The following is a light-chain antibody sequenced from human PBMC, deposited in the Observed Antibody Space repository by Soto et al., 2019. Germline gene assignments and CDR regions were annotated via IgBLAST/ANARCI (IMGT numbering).Light chain of an antibody. J-gene: IGLJ2*01. V-gene: IGLV2-14*01. Sequence: QSALTQPASVSGSPGQSITISCTGTSSDVGAYNYVSWYQQPPGKAPKVMIYEVSNRPSGVSNRFSGSKSGNTASLTISGLQAEDEGDYYCSSYTSSSTRVVFGGGTQLTVL. CDR1: SSDVGAYNY. CDR3: SSYTSSSTRVV. CDR2: EVS.